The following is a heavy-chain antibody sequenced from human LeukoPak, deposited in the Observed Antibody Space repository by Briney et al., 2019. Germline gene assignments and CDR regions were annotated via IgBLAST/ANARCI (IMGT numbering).Heavy chain of an antibody. D-gene: IGHD3-22*01. V-gene: IGHV4-59*12. CDR2: IYYSGTT. CDR1: GASINSYY. Sequence: PSETLSLTCYVSGASINSYYWGWIRQPPGKRLDLIGYIYYSGTTNYNPSLKSRVTISVDTSTNQISLELASVTAADTAVYFCARGTPKGYYYDSSGYYTKWGQGTLVTVSS. CDR3: ARGTPKGYYYDSSGYYTK. J-gene: IGHJ4*02.